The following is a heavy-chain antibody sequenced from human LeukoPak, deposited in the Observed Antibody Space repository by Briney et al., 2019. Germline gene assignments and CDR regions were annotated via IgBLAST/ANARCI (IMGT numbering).Heavy chain of an antibody. CDR1: GDTFSSYA. D-gene: IGHD6-19*01. V-gene: IGHV1-18*01. Sequence: ASVKVSCKASGDTFSSYAITWVRRAPGQGLEWMGWISAYNGNTNYAQKLQGRVTMTTDTSTSTAYMELRSLRSDDTAVYYCARVIGIAVAGTSLWFDPWGQGTLIIVSS. CDR3: ARVIGIAVAGTSLWFDP. CDR2: ISAYNGNT. J-gene: IGHJ5*02.